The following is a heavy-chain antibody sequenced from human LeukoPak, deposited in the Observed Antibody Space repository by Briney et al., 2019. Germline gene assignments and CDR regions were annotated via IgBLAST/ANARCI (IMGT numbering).Heavy chain of an antibody. D-gene: IGHD2-15*01. CDR2: IYTSGST. V-gene: IGHV4-4*07. CDR3: ARGAEYCSGGSCYLILDY. Sequence: KPSETLSLTCTVSGGSISSYYWSWIRQPAGKGLEWLGRIYTSGSTNYNPSLKSRVTMSVDTSKNQFSLKLSSVTAADTAVYYCARGAEYCSGGSCYLILDYWGQGTLVTVSS. CDR1: GGSISSYY. J-gene: IGHJ4*02.